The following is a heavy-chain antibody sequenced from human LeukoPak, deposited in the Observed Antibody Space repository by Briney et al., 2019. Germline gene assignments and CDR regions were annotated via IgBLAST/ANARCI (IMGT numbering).Heavy chain of an antibody. D-gene: IGHD3-22*01. J-gene: IGHJ4*02. Sequence: PSETLSLTCAVYGGSFSGYYWSWIRQPPGKGLGWIGEINHSGSTNYNPSLKSRVTISVDTSKNQFSLKLSSVTAADTAVYYCARSGYYYDSSGYSHWGQGTLVTVSS. CDR3: ARSGYYYDSSGYSH. CDR2: INHSGST. V-gene: IGHV4-34*01. CDR1: GGSFSGYY.